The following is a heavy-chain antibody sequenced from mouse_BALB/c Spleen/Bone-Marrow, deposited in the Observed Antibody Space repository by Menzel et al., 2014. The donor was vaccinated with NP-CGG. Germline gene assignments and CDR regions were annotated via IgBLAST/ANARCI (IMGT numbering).Heavy chain of an antibody. Sequence: QVQLQQSGAELVKPGASVMMSCKAFGYTFTTYPMEWMKQNHGESLEWIGNFHPFNDDTKYNEKFKARAKLTVEKSSSTVYLELSRLTSDDAAVYYCARKGPKNAMDYWGQGTSGTVSS. CDR3: ARKGPKNAMDY. D-gene: IGHD3-3*01. CDR1: GYTFTTYP. V-gene: IGHV1-47*01. CDR2: FHPFNDDT. J-gene: IGHJ4*01.